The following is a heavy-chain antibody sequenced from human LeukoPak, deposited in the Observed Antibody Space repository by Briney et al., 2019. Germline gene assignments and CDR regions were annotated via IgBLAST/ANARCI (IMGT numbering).Heavy chain of an antibody. CDR3: ARGRDDILTGYYMDV. J-gene: IGHJ6*03. CDR1: GFTFSSYW. CDR2: IKQDGSEK. D-gene: IGHD3-9*01. Sequence: PGGSLRLSCAASGFTFSSYWMSWVRQAPGKGLEWVANIKQDGSEKYYVDSVKGRFTISRDNAKNSLYLQMNSLRAEDTAVYYCARGRDDILTGYYMDVWGKGTTVTISS. V-gene: IGHV3-7*01.